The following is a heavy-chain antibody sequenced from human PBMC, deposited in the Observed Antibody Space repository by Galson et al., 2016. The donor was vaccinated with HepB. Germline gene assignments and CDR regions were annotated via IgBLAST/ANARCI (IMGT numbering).Heavy chain of an antibody. CDR1: AGTFKNYA. CDR2: INSDESNT. J-gene: IGHJ4*02. CDR3: ARGGGYYYFDY. V-gene: IGHV3-74*01. Sequence: SLRLSCAVSAGTFKNYAMNWVRQAPGKGLVWVSRINSDESNTNYADSVKGRFTISRDNAKNTLYLQTNSLRAEDTAVYYCARGGGYYYFDYWGQGNLVTVSS. D-gene: IGHD2-21*01.